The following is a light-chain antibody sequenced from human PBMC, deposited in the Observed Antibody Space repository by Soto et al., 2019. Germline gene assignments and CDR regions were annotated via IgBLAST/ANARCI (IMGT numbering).Light chain of an antibody. CDR1: QTLSTNS. V-gene: IGKV3-20*01. CDR3: QQYGGSLMT. J-gene: IGKJ5*01. Sequence: EIVLTQSPGTLSLSPGERATLSCRASQTLSTNSLAWYQQRLGQTPRLLIYAASTRDTDIPDRFNGSGSGTDFALTISRLEPEDFAVYYCQQYGGSLMTFGQGTRLEIK. CDR2: AAS.